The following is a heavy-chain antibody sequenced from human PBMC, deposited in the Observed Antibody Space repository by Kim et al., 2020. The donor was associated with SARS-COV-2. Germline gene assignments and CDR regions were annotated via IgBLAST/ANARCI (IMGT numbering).Heavy chain of an antibody. CDR1: GFTVSSNY. J-gene: IGHJ3*02. V-gene: IGHV3-53*01. D-gene: IGHD3-22*01. Sequence: GGSLRLSCAASGFTVSSNYMSWVRQAPGKGLEWVSVIYSGGSTYYADSVKGRFTISRDNSKNTLYLQMNSLRAEDTAVYYCARVVTYYYDSSGYPPGEFDIWGQGTMVTVSS. CDR2: IYSGGST. CDR3: ARVVTYYYDSSGYPPGEFDI.